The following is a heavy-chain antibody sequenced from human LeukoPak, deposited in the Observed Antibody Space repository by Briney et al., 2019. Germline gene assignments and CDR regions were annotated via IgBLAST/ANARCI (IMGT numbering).Heavy chain of an antibody. CDR3: ASGVLRTNAFDI. V-gene: IGHV1-69*05. D-gene: IGHD2/OR15-2a*01. Sequence: ASVKVSCKASGGTFSSYAISWVRQAPGQGLEWMGRIIPIFGTANYAQKFQGRVTITTDKSTSTAYMELSSLRSEDTAVYYCASGVLRTNAFDIWGQGTMVTVSS. CDR1: GGTFSSYA. J-gene: IGHJ3*02. CDR2: IIPIFGTA.